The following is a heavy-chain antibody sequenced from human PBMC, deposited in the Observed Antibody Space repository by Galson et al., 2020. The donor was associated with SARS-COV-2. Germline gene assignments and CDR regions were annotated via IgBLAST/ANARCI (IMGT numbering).Heavy chain of an antibody. J-gene: IGHJ4*02. CDR1: GFTFSSYA. V-gene: IGHV3-30*04. CDR2: ISYDGSNK. D-gene: IGHD5-12*01. Sequence: GESLKISCAASGFTFSSYAMHWVRQAPGKRLEWVAVISYDGSNKYYADSVKGRFTISRDNSKNTLYLQMNSLRAEDTAVYYCARDNSGYSFQFDYWGQGTLVTVSS. CDR3: ARDNSGYSFQFDY.